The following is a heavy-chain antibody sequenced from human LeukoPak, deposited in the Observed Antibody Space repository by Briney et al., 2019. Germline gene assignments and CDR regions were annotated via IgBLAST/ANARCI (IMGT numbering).Heavy chain of an antibody. D-gene: IGHD1-20*01. CDR3: AIYNWNEKAFDI. CDR1: GFTFSSYS. CDR2: ISSSGSTM. Sequence: PGGSLRLSCAASGFTFSSYSMNWVRQAPGKGLEWVSYISSSGSTMYYADSVKGRFTISRDTAKNSLYLQMNSLRAEDTAVYYCAIYNWNEKAFDIWGQGTMVTVSS. V-gene: IGHV3-48*01. J-gene: IGHJ3*02.